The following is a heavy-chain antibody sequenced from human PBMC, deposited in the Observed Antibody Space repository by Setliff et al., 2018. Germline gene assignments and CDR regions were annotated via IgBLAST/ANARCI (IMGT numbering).Heavy chain of an antibody. Sequence: PGGSLRLSCAASGFTFSIYAMSWVRQAPGKGLEWVSAIRGDSGSTYYADSVKGRVTISRDNSKNTVYLQLNSLRAEDAAVYYCAKQGDLAFDYWGQGTQVTVSS. CDR2: IRGDSGST. D-gene: IGHD3-16*01. CDR3: AKQGDLAFDY. J-gene: IGHJ4*02. CDR1: GFTFSIYA. V-gene: IGHV3-23*01.